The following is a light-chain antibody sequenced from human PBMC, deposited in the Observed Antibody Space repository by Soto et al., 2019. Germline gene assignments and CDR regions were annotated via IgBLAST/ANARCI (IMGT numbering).Light chain of an antibody. V-gene: IGLV2-8*01. CDR3: SSYAGSSNV. Sequence: QSALTQPPSASGSPGQSVAISCTGTSSDVGGYNYVSWYQKHTGKAPKLMIYEVNKRPSGVPDRFSGSKSGNTASLTVSGLQAEDEADYYCSSYAGSSNVFGTGTKLTVL. CDR1: SSDVGGYNY. CDR2: EVN. J-gene: IGLJ1*01.